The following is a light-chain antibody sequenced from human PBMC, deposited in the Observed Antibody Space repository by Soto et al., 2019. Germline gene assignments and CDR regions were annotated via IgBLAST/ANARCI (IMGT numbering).Light chain of an antibody. CDR1: HSVTTH. CDR3: QQRSDSIT. CDR2: DAS. J-gene: IGKJ5*01. Sequence: EIVLTQSPDTLSLSPGERATLSCWASHSVTTHLAWFQQRPGQTPRLLIYDASTRAPGIPARFSGRGSGADFTLTIGSLEPEDFAVYYCQQRSDSITFGQGTRLEIK. V-gene: IGKV3-11*01.